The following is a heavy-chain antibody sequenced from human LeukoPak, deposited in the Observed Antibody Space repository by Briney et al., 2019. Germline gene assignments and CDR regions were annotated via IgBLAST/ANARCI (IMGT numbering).Heavy chain of an antibody. CDR3: ARGLLVVGSKKGNPGNY. V-gene: IGHV3-48*04. D-gene: IGHD1-14*01. J-gene: IGHJ4*02. CDR1: GFNFNNYA. CDR2: ISGSSNTI. Sequence: GGSLRLSCAASGFNFNNYAMNWVRQAPGEGLEWVSFISGSSNTIYYADSVRGRFTISRDSAKKSVYLQMNSLRAEDTAVYFCARGLLVVGSKKGNPGNYWGPGTLVAVSS.